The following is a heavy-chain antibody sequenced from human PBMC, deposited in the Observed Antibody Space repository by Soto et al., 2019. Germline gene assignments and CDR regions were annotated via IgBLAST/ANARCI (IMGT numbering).Heavy chain of an antibody. CDR2: IYYSGST. CDR3: ARGGGIVGATYYFDY. J-gene: IGHJ4*02. D-gene: IGHD1-26*01. V-gene: IGHV4-59*01. Sequence: SETLSLTCTVSGGSISSYYWSWIRQPPGKGLEWIGYIYYSGSTNYNPSLKSRVTISVDTSKNQFSLKLSSVTAADTAVYYCARGGGIVGATYYFDYWGQGTLVTVSS. CDR1: GGSISSYY.